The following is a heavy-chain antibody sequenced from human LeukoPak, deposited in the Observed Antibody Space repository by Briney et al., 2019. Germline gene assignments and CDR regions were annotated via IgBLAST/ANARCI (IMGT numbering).Heavy chain of an antibody. CDR1: GFTFSSFW. Sequence: GGSLRLSCAVSGFTFSSFWRIWFRQAPGKGLEWVAHINQDGSVKNYVDSVKGRFTISRDTANNFFYLQMDSLRAEDTAVYYCAKDKNWNVCDYWGRGTLVTVSS. D-gene: IGHD1-1*01. V-gene: IGHV3-7*01. CDR2: INQDGSVK. CDR3: AKDKNWNVCDY. J-gene: IGHJ4*02.